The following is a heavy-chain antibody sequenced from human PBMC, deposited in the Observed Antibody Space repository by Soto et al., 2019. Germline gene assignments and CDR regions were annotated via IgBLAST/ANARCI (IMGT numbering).Heavy chain of an antibody. CDR3: ARQPDDYVLRFLEGLTHYYYGMDV. CDR2: IDPSDSYT. J-gene: IGHJ6*02. CDR1: GYSFTSYW. Sequence: PGESLKISCKGSGYSFTSYWISWVRQMPGKGLEWMGRIDPSDSYTNYSPSFQGHVTISADKSISTAYLQWSSLEASDTAMYYCARQPDDYVLRFLEGLTHYYYGMDVWGQGTTVTVSS. D-gene: IGHD3-3*01. V-gene: IGHV5-10-1*01.